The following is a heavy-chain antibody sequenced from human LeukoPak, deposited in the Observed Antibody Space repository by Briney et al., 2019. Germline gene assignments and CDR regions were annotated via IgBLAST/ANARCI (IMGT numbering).Heavy chain of an antibody. CDR3: ARDPVVVVPAAIYYYYGMDV. J-gene: IGHJ6*02. Sequence: ASVKVSCKASGYTFPSYYMHWVRQAPGQGREWMGIINPSGGSTSYAQKFQGRVTMTRDTSTSTVYMELSSLRSEDTAVYYCARDPVVVVPAAIYYYYGMDVWGQGTTVTVSS. CDR2: INPSGGST. D-gene: IGHD2-2*01. V-gene: IGHV1-46*01. CDR1: GYTFPSYY.